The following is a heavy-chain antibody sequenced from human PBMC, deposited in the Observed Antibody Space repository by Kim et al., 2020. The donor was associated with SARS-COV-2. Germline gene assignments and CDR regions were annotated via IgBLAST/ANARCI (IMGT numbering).Heavy chain of an antibody. V-gene: IGHV3-13*01. J-gene: IGHJ3*02. D-gene: IGHD3-10*01. CDR3: AREDGSGSYAFDI. Sequence: PGSVQGRFTIPNEQAKNSLHLQMNSQSAADTAVYYCAREDGSGSYAFDIWGQGTMVTVSS.